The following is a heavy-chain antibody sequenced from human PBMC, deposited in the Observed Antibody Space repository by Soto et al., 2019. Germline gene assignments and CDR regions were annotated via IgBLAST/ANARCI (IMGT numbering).Heavy chain of an antibody. CDR2: ISYDGSNK. J-gene: IGHJ3*02. CDR3: ARDLVGYAFDI. D-gene: IGHD1-1*01. Sequence: GGSLRLSCAASGFTFSSYAMHWVRQAPGKGLEWVAVISYDGSNKYYADSVKGRFTISRDNSKNTLYLQMNSLSAEDTAVYYCARDLVGYAFDIWGQGTMVTVSS. CDR1: GFTFSSYA. V-gene: IGHV3-30*04.